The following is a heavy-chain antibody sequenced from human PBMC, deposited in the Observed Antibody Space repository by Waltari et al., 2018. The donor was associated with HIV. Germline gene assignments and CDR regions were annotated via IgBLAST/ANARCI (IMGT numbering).Heavy chain of an antibody. CDR2: SNPSSGGT. J-gene: IGHJ4*02. CDR1: GYTFTAYY. Sequence: VQLVQSGAALKKPGASVKVSCKASGYTFTAYYIHWVRQAPVEGLEWMGWSNPSSGGTDYAQSFQGRVTMSRDTSISTVYMELSRLTSDDAAVYFCARYYYDTSGFRLLDYWGQGTLITVSS. D-gene: IGHD3-22*01. CDR3: ARYYYDTSGFRLLDY. V-gene: IGHV1-2*02.